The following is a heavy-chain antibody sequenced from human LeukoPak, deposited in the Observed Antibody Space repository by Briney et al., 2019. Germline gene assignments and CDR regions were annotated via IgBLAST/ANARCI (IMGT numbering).Heavy chain of an antibody. Sequence: GGSLRLSCTVSGFTLSSYEMSWIRQAPGKGLEWVSSVDYSADSTHYADSVMGRFTISRDNSKNTLYLQLNSLSADDTAVYYCASDNEDCSSTSCYVRDYNWFDPWGQGTLVTVSS. V-gene: IGHV3-23*01. CDR3: ASDNEDCSSTSCYVRDYNWFDP. D-gene: IGHD2-2*01. J-gene: IGHJ5*02. CDR2: VDYSADST. CDR1: GFTLSSYE.